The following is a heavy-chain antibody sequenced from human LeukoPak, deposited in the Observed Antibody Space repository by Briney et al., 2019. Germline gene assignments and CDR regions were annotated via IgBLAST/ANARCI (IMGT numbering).Heavy chain of an antibody. D-gene: IGHD3-10*01. Sequence: SETLSLTCAVYGGSFSGYYWSWIRQPPGKGLEWIGEINHSGSTNYNPSLKSRATISVDTSKNQFSLKLSSVTAADTAVYYCARVWFSGSGISDYWGQGTLVTVSS. J-gene: IGHJ4*02. CDR3: ARVWFSGSGISDY. CDR2: INHSGST. V-gene: IGHV4-34*01. CDR1: GGSFSGYY.